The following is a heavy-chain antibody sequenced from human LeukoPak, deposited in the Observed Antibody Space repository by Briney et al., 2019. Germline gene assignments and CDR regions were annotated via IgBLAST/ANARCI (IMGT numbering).Heavy chain of an antibody. D-gene: IGHD3-22*01. CDR2: ISSSSSYI. V-gene: IGHV3-21*01. J-gene: IGHJ4*02. CDR1: GFTFSSYS. Sequence: GGSLRLSCAASGFTFSSYSMNWVRQAPGKGLEWVSSISSSSSYIYYADSVKGRFTVSRDNAKNSLYLQMNSLRAEDTAVYYCARDPQYDSTPDYWGQGTLVTVSS. CDR3: ARDPQYDSTPDY.